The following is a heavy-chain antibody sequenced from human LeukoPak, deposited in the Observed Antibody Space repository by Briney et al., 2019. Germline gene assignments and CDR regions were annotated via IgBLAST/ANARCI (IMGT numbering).Heavy chain of an antibody. Sequence: SETLSLTCTVSGGSISSYYWSWIRQPPGKGLEWIGYIHYGGGITYYNPSLKSRVTISVDTSRNQFSLSLSSVTAADTAVYYCARDRYCGGDCSKFLFDYWGQGTLVTVSS. CDR1: GGSISSYY. J-gene: IGHJ4*02. CDR2: IHYGGGIT. CDR3: ARDRYCGGDCSKFLFDY. D-gene: IGHD2-21*02. V-gene: IGHV4-59*12.